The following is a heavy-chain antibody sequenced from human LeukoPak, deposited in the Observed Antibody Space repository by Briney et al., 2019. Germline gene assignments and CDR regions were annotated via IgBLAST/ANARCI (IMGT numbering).Heavy chain of an antibody. CDR1: GCSISGYY. CDR2: IYYSGDT. V-gene: IGHV4-59*01. J-gene: IGHJ5*02. Sequence: PSETLSLTCTVSGCSISGYYWSWIRQPPGKGLEWIGYIYYSGDTICNPSLKSRVTMSVDRSTNQFSLKLSSVTAADTAVYYCARVSTNGVSNWFDPWGQGTLVTVSS. CDR3: ARVSTNGVSNWFDP. D-gene: IGHD2-8*01.